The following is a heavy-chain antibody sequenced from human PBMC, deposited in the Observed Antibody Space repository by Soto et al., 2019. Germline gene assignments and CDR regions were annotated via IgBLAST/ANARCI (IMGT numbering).Heavy chain of an antibody. V-gene: IGHV3-74*01. D-gene: IGHD1-1*01. CDR3: ARDNWNSY. CDR1: GFTFSNYW. J-gene: IGHJ4*02. CDR2: VKSDGSST. Sequence: GSLRLSCAASGFTFSNYWMHWVRQGPGKGLVWVARVKSDGSSTSYADSVKGRFTISRDNAKNTLYLQMNSLRVEDTAVYYCARDNWNSYWGKGTLVTVSS.